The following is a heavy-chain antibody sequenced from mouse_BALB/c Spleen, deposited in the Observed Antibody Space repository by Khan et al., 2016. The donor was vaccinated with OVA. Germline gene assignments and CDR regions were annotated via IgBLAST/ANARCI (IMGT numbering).Heavy chain of an antibody. CDR2: ISTGGHYT. V-gene: IGHV5-6*01. CDR1: GFTFSTYG. Sequence: EVQLVESGGDLVEPGGSLKLSCAASGFTFSTYGMSWVRQTPDKRLEWVATISTGGHYTYYPDSVRGRFTISRDNAKNTLYPQRTSLKSEDTAMFYCARLAYYYDSEGFAYWGQGTLVTVSA. D-gene: IGHD1-1*01. CDR3: ARLAYYYDSEGFAY. J-gene: IGHJ3*01.